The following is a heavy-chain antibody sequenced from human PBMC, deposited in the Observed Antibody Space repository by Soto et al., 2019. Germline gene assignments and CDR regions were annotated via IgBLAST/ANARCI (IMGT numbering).Heavy chain of an antibody. Sequence: QVQLVESGGGVVQPGRSLRLSCAASGFTFSSYGMHWVRQAPGKGLEWVAVIWYDGSNKYYADSVKGRFTISRDNSKNTLYLQMNSLRAEDTAVYYCARVSPIAARPYYYGMDVWGQGTTVTVS. J-gene: IGHJ6*02. CDR3: ARVSPIAARPYYYGMDV. CDR1: GFTFSSYG. D-gene: IGHD6-6*01. CDR2: IWYDGSNK. V-gene: IGHV3-33*01.